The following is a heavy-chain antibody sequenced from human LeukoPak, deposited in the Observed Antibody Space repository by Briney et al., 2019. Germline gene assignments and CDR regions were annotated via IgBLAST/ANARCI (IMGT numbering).Heavy chain of an antibody. V-gene: IGHV4-39*07. Sequence: PSETLSLTCTVSSGSITSSSYCWGWIRQPPGKGLEWIGNIYYSGSTYYNPSLKSRVTISVDTSKNQFSLKLSSVTAADTAVYYCATQGGFGAPYYYYYYMDVWGKGTTVTVSS. CDR1: SGSITSSSYC. J-gene: IGHJ6*03. D-gene: IGHD3-10*01. CDR3: ATQGGFGAPYYYYYYMDV. CDR2: IYYSGST.